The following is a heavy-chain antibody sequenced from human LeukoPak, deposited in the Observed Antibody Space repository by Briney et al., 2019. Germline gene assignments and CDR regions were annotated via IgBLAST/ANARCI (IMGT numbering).Heavy chain of an antibody. D-gene: IGHD3-10*01. CDR1: GYTFNNYG. CDR2: ISAHNGYT. V-gene: IGHV1-18*01. J-gene: IGHJ4*02. Sequence: AASVKVSCKASGYTFNNYGINWVRQAPGQGLEWMGWISAHNGYTKYAQKAQGRVTLTTDTSTSTAYMELKSLKSDDTAIYYCARGGSFGTYWGQGTLVTVSS. CDR3: ARGGSFGTY.